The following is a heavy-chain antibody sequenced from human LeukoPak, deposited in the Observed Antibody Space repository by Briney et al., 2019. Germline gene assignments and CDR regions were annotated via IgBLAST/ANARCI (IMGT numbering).Heavy chain of an antibody. J-gene: IGHJ3*02. CDR3: AKEINHQWLVPLDAFDI. CDR1: GFTFSSYG. D-gene: IGHD6-19*01. Sequence: PGGSLRLSCAASGFTFSSYGMHWVRQAPGKGLEWVAVISYDGSNKYYADSVKGRFTISRDNSKNTLYLQMNSLRAEDTAVYYCAKEINHQWLVPLDAFDIWGQGTMVTVSS. CDR2: ISYDGSNK. V-gene: IGHV3-30*18.